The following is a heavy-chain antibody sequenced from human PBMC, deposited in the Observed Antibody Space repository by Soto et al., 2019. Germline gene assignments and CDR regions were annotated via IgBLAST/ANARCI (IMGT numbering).Heavy chain of an antibody. D-gene: IGHD6-19*01. Sequence: PSETLSLTCAVYGGSFSGYYWSWIRQPPGKGLEWIGEINHRGSTNYNPSLKSRVTISVDTSKNQFSLKLSSVTAADTAAYYCASMLGIAVAGTGYWGQGTLVTVSS. V-gene: IGHV4-34*01. CDR3: ASMLGIAVAGTGY. J-gene: IGHJ4*02. CDR1: GGSFSGYY. CDR2: INHRGST.